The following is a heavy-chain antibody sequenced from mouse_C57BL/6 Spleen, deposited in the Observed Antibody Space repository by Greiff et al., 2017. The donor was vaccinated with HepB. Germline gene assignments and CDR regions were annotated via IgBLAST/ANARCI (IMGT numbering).Heavy chain of an antibody. Sequence: VQLQQSGAELVRPGASVKLSCKASGYTFTDYYINWVKQRPGQGLEWIARIYPGSGNTYYNEKFKGKATLTAEKSSSTAYMQLSSLTSEDSAVYFCSYYGNYFDYWGQGTTLTVSS. CDR2: IYPGSGNT. CDR3: SYYGNYFDY. J-gene: IGHJ2*01. D-gene: IGHD2-10*01. V-gene: IGHV1-76*01. CDR1: GYTFTDYY.